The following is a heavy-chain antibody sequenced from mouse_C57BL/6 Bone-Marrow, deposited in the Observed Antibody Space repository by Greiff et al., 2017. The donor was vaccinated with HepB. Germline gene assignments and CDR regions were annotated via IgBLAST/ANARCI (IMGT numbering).Heavy chain of an antibody. V-gene: IGHV3-6*01. Sequence: EVQLQQSGPGLVKPSQSLSLTCSVTGYSITSGYYWNWIRQFPGNKLEWMGYISYDGSNNYNPSLKNRISITRDTSKNQFFLKLNSVTTEDTATYYCARRNYYGPWFAYWGQGTLVTVSA. CDR2: ISYDGSN. D-gene: IGHD1-1*01. CDR3: ARRNYYGPWFAY. J-gene: IGHJ3*01. CDR1: GYSITSGYY.